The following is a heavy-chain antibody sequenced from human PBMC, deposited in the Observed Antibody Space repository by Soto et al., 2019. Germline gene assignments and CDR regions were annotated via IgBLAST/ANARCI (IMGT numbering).Heavy chain of an antibody. CDR1: GFTFSSYA. CDR2: ISYDGSNK. Sequence: GGSLRLSCAASGFTFSSYAMHWVRQAPGKGLEWVAVISYDGSNKYYADSVKGRFTISRDNSKNTLYLQMNSLRAEDTAVYYCARGAVVVPSVMFVTVGSETMDVWGQGTTVTVSS. D-gene: IGHD2-2*01. J-gene: IGHJ6*01. V-gene: IGHV3-30-3*01. CDR3: ARGAVVVPSVMFVTVGSETMDV.